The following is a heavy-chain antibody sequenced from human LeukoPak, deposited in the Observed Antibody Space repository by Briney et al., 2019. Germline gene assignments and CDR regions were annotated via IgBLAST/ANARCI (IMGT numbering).Heavy chain of an antibody. V-gene: IGHV3-74*01. D-gene: IGHD4-17*01. J-gene: IGHJ4*02. Sequence: GGSLRLSCAASGFTFSNYWMHWVRQAPGKGLVWVSRINTDGSSTSYVDSVKGRFTISRDNAKNTLYLQMNSLRAEDTAVYYCAKDRTPLMTTVTPGDYWGQGTLVTVSS. CDR2: INTDGSST. CDR3: AKDRTPLMTTVTPGDY. CDR1: GFTFSNYW.